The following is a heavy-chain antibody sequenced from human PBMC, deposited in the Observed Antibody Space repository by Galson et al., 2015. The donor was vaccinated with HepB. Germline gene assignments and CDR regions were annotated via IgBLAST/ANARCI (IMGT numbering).Heavy chain of an antibody. V-gene: IGHV6-1*01. J-gene: IGHJ4*02. CDR1: GDSVSSHNAA. CDR2: TYYTSKWKN. CDR3: ARDKYYHSSDHYFDY. D-gene: IGHD3-22*01. Sequence: CAISGDSVSSHNAAWNWIRQSPSRGLEWLGRTYYTSKWKNDYAESVKSRISIKADTSKNKFSLELNSVTPDDTAVYFCARDKYYHSSDHYFDYWGQGTLVTVSS.